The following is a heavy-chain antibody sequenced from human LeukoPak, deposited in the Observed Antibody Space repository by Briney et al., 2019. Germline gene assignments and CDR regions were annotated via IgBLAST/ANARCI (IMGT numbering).Heavy chain of an antibody. Sequence: SQTLSLTCAVSGGSISSGGYSWSWIRQPPGKGLEWIGYIYHSGSTYYNPSLKSRVTISVDRSKNQFSLKLSSVTAADTAVYYCARGGSEQLVSWFDPWGQGTLVTVSS. CDR2: IYHSGST. CDR3: ARGGSEQLVSWFDP. V-gene: IGHV4-30-2*01. J-gene: IGHJ5*02. D-gene: IGHD6-6*01. CDR1: GGSISSGGYS.